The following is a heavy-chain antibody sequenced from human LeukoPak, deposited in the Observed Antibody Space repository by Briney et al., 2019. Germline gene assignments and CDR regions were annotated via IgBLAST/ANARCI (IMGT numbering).Heavy chain of an antibody. CDR1: GGSISSSSYY. D-gene: IGHD6-6*01. J-gene: IGHJ5*02. Sequence: SETLSLTCTVSGGSISSSSYYWGWIRQPPGKGLEWIGSIYHSEHTSYNPSLKSRVTISVDTSKNQFSLRLTSVTTADTAVYYCTRDGSSRSLATWGQGTLVTVSS. CDR2: IYHSEHT. CDR3: TRDGSSRSLAT. V-gene: IGHV4-39*07.